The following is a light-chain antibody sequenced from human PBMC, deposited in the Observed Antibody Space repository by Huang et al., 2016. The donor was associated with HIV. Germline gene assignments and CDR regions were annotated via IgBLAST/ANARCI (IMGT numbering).Light chain of an antibody. CDR2: GAS. CDR1: QSFNNNF. V-gene: IGKV3-20*01. Sequence: EIVLTQSPGTLSLSPGERATLSCRARQSFNNNFLAWYQQKPGQAPRLLIYGASSRATGVPDRFSGSWSGTDFTLTISRREPEDFAVYYCHQYGDSRGTFGQGTKVEIK. J-gene: IGKJ1*01. CDR3: HQYGDSRGT.